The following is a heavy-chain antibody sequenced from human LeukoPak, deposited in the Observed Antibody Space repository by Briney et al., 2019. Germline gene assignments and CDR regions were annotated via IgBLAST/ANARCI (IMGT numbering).Heavy chain of an antibody. D-gene: IGHD5-12*01. Sequence: PSETLSLTCSDSGDSISGDNWSWIQQPPGQRLEWIGYIYYSGSTNYNPSLKSRVIISRDTSKNQFSLNLSSVTAADTAVYFCARGYTDGCLIGYGGQGTLVTVSS. V-gene: IGHV4-59*08. J-gene: IGHJ4*02. CDR2: IYYSGST. CDR1: GDSISGDN. CDR3: ARGYTDGCLIGY.